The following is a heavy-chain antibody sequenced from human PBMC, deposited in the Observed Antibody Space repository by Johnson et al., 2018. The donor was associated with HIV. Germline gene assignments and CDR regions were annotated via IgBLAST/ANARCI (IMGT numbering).Heavy chain of an antibody. J-gene: IGHJ3*02. Sequence: QVQLVESGGGVVQPGGSLRLSCATSGFSFSSYGMHWVRQAPGKGLEWVAVISYDGSNKYYADSVKGRFTISRDNSKNTLYLQMNSLRAEDTAVYYCARGGVVTAIPHAFDIWGQGTMVTVSS. D-gene: IGHD2-21*02. CDR2: ISYDGSNK. CDR1: GFSFSSYG. CDR3: ARGGVVTAIPHAFDI. V-gene: IGHV3-30*03.